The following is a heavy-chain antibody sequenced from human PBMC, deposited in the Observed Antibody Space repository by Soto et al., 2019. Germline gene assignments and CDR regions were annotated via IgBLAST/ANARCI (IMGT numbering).Heavy chain of an antibody. J-gene: IGHJ4*02. D-gene: IGHD3-3*01. CDR1: GYNFAGYW. V-gene: IGHV5-51*01. Sequence: GESLKISCKGSGYNFAGYWIAWVRQMPGKGLELMGIIYPSDSDTRYRPSFQGQVTISADKSISSAYLQWSSLRASDTAMYYCARGGVSTRPFAYWGQGTPVTGSS. CDR2: IYPSDSDT. CDR3: ARGGVSTRPFAY.